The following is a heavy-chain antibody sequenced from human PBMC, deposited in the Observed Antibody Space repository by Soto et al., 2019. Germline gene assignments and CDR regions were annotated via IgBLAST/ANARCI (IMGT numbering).Heavy chain of an antibody. CDR3: LKGGWGHVLDA. CDR2: IGSNGRDT. J-gene: IGHJ6*02. D-gene: IGHD3-16*01. CDR1: GFTFNSHT. V-gene: IGHV3-21*06. Sequence: QLVESWGGLVKPGESLRLSCAASGFTFNSHTMTWVRQTTGKGLEWVSSIGSNGRDTYYPDSRGGRFTISRDNAKNSLFLQMDSLRAEDTAVYYWLKGGWGHVLDAGGQGSTVTVS.